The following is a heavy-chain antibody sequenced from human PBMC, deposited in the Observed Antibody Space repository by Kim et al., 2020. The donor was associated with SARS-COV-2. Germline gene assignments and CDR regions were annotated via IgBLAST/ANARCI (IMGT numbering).Heavy chain of an antibody. D-gene: IGHD2-2*01. CDR3: ARTAEYQLLLVYYYYGMDV. CDR2: ISSSSSTI. J-gene: IGHJ6*02. V-gene: IGHV3-48*02. CDR1: GFTFSSYS. Sequence: GGSLRLSCAASGFTFSSYSMNWVRQAPGKGPEWVSYISSSSSTIYYADSVKGRFTISRDNAKNSLYLQMNSLRDEDTAVYYCARTAEYQLLLVYYYYGMDVWGQGTTVTVSS.